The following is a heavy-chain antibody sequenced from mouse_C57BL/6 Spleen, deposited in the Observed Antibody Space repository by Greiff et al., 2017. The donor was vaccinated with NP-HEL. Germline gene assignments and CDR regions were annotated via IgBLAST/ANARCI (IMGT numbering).Heavy chain of an antibody. CDR1: GYTFTSYW. V-gene: IGHV1-53*01. J-gene: IGHJ2*01. CDR2: INPSNGGT. D-gene: IGHD2-3*01. CDR3: AREYEFYYFVY. Sequence: QVQLQQPGTELVKPGASVKLSCKASGYTFTSYWMHWVKQRPGQGLEWIGNINPSNGGTNYYEKVKSKATLTVDKSSSTAYMQLSSLTSEESAVYYCAREYEFYYFVYWGEGTTLTVSS.